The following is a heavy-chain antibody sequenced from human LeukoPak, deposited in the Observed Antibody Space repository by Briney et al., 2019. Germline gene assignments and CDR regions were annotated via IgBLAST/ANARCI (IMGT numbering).Heavy chain of an antibody. CDR2: IYYSGST. J-gene: IGHJ3*02. CDR1: GGSISSGGYY. CDR3: ATGSDSATSDAFDI. D-gene: IGHD1-26*01. V-gene: IGHV4-61*08. Sequence: SETLSLTCTVSGGSISSGGYYWTWIRQPPGKGLEWIGYIYYSGSTNYNPSLKSRVTMSVDTAKNQVSLNLNSVTAADTAVYYCATGSDSATSDAFDIWGQGTMVTVSS.